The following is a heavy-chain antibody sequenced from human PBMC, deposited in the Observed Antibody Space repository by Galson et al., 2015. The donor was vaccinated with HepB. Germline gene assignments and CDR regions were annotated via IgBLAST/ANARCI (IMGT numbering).Heavy chain of an antibody. J-gene: IGHJ6*02. D-gene: IGHD1-26*01. CDR1: GGSISSADYF. V-gene: IGHV4-30-4*01. CDR2: IHSSGST. CDR3: VRDGRWDQQGGMDV. Sequence: TLSLTCSVSGGSISSADYFWSWIRKPPGEGLEWLGYIHSSGSTYYNPSLNSRLTISLDTSKNQFSLNLRSVTAADTALYYCVRDGRWDQQGGMDVWGRGTMVTVSS.